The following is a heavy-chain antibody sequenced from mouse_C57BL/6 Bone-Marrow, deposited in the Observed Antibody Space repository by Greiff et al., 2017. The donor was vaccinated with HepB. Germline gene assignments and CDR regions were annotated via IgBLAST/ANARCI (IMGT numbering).Heavy chain of an antibody. J-gene: IGHJ3*01. D-gene: IGHD1-1*01. V-gene: IGHV5-12*01. CDR2: ISNGGGST. Sequence: DVMLVESGGGLVQPGGSLKLSCAASGFTFSDYYMYWVRQTPEKRLEWVAYISNGGGSTYYPDTVKGRFTISRDNAKNTLYLQMSRLKSEDTAMYYCARHYYGSLFAYWGQGTLVTVSA. CDR3: ARHYYGSLFAY. CDR1: GFTFSDYY.